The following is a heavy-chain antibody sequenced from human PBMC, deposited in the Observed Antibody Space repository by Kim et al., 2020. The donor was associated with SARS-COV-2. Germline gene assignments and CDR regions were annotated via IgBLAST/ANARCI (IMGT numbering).Heavy chain of an antibody. Sequence: GGSLRLSCAASGFTFTSYWMSWVRQAPGKGLEWVANIKEDGSETYYVDSVKGRFTVSRDNAKNSLDLQMNSLRAEDTAVYYCARDCTGGCYENWGQGTLV. J-gene: IGHJ4*02. CDR2: IKEDGSET. V-gene: IGHV3-7*01. D-gene: IGHD6-19*01. CDR1: GFTFTSYW. CDR3: ARDCTGGCYEN.